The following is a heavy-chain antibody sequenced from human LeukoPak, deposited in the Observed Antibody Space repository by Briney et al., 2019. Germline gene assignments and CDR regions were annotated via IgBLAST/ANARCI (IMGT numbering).Heavy chain of an antibody. V-gene: IGHV1-46*01. D-gene: IGHD3-9*01. CDR3: ARDLSGGKLRYFDWLPPDF. CDR2: INPNAGTT. Sequence: ASVKVSCKASGYTFTSYYMHWVRQAPGQGLEWMGIINPNAGTTSYAQKFQGRVTVTRDTSTSTVYMELSSLRSEDTAVYYCARDLSGGKLRYFDWLPPDFWGQGTLVTVSS. CDR1: GYTFTSYY. J-gene: IGHJ4*02.